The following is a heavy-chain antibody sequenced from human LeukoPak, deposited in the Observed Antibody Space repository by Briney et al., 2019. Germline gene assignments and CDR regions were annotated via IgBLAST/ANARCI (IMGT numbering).Heavy chain of an antibody. CDR3: AKDIIRTIFGVAPPAY. V-gene: IGHV3-30*02. J-gene: IGHJ4*02. CDR1: GFTFSTYA. Sequence: QTGGSLRLSCAASGFTFSTYAMHWVRQAPGKGLEWVAFIRYDGSNKYYADSVKGRFTISRDNSKNTLYLQMNSLRAEDTAVYYCAKDIIRTIFGVAPPAYWGQGTLVTASS. CDR2: IRYDGSNK. D-gene: IGHD3-3*01.